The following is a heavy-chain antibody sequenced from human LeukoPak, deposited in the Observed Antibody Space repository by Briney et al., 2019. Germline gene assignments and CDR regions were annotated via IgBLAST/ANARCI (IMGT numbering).Heavy chain of an antibody. CDR3: ARGQSVFGI. CDR2: IKEDGSEK. Sequence: GGSLRLSCAASGFTFSTYWMTWVRQAPGKGLEWVANIKEDGSEKYYVDSVKGRFTISRDNAKNSLDLQMNSLRAEDTAVYYCARGQSVFGIWGQGTMVTVSS. CDR1: GFTFSTYW. D-gene: IGHD5/OR15-5a*01. V-gene: IGHV3-7*04. J-gene: IGHJ3*02.